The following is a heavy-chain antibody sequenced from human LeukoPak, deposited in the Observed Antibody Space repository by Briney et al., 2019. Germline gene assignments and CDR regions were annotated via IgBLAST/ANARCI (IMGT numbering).Heavy chain of an antibody. D-gene: IGHD2-2*03. V-gene: IGHV3-15*01. CDR3: TTAVDIVVVPAASNLDY. CDR2: IKSKTDGGTT. CDR1: GFTFSNAW. Sequence: GGSLRLSCAASGFTFSNAWMSWVRQAPGKGLEWAGRIKSKTDGGTTDYAAPVKGRFTISRDDSKNTLYLQMNSLKTEDTAVYYCTTAVDIVVVPAASNLDYWGQGTLVTVSS. J-gene: IGHJ4*02.